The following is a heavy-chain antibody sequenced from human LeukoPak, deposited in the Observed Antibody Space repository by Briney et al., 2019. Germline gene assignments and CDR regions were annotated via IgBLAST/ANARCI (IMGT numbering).Heavy chain of an antibody. CDR2: ITTGGSHK. D-gene: IGHD1-26*01. Sequence: PGGSLRLSCVASGFIFSGHTMNWVRQAPGKGLEWVSSITTGGSHKYYADSVKGRFTISRDNSKNTLYLQMNSLRAEDTAVYYCAKDSGSNRRELLGAFDIWGQGTMVTVSS. V-gene: IGHV3-21*01. CDR1: GFIFSGHT. J-gene: IGHJ3*02. CDR3: AKDSGSNRRELLGAFDI.